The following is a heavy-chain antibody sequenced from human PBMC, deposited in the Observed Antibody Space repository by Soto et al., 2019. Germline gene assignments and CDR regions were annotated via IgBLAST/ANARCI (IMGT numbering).Heavy chain of an antibody. CDR1: GFTFSSYG. CDR2: ISYDGSNK. CDR3: AKDSLRLGELSSNWFVP. D-gene: IGHD3-16*02. J-gene: IGHJ5*02. Sequence: GGSLRLSCAASGFTFSSYGMHWVRQAPGKGLEWVAVISYDGSNKYYADSVKGRFTISRDNSKNTLYLQMNSLRAEDTAVYYCAKDSLRLGELSSNWFVPWGQGTLVTVS. V-gene: IGHV3-30*18.